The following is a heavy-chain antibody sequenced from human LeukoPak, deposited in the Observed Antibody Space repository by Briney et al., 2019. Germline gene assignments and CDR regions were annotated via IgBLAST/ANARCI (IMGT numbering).Heavy chain of an antibody. J-gene: IGHJ4*02. CDR1: GFTFSSYS. D-gene: IGHD3-10*01. CDR2: ISSSSSYI. V-gene: IGHV3-21*04. Sequence: GGSLRLSCAAPGFTFSSYSMNWVRQAPGKGLEWVSSISSSSSYIYYADSVKGRFTISRDNAKNSLYLQMNSLRAEDTAVYYCARGVRRYYYGSGRQWGQGTLVTVSS. CDR3: ARGVRRYYYGSGRQ.